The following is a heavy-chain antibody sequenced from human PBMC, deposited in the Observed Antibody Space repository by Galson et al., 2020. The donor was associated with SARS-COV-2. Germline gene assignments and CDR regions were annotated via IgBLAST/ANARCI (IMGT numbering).Heavy chain of an antibody. V-gene: IGHV4-59*08. CDR3: ARLSLGYCSSTSCYTGFDP. J-gene: IGHJ5*02. CDR2: IYYSGST. Sequence: SETLSLTCNVSGGSISSYYWSWIRQPPGKGLEWIGYIYYSGSTNYNPSLKSRVTISVDTSKNQFSLKLSSVTAADTAVYYCARLSLGYCSSTSCYTGFDPWGQGTLVTVSS. D-gene: IGHD2-2*02. CDR1: GGSISSYY.